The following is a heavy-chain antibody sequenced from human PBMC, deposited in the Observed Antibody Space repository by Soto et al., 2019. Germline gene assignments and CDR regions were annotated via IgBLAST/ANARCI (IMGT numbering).Heavy chain of an antibody. V-gene: IGHV3-9*01. CDR1: GFTFDDYA. D-gene: IGHD2-21*02. J-gene: IGHJ4*02. CDR3: AKAKIVVVTNSPVDS. CDR2: ISWNSGNI. Sequence: EVQLVESGGGLVQPGRSLRLSCTASGFTFDDYAMHWVRQGPGKGLEWVSGISWNSGNIGYADSVRGRFTISRDNAKNSLYLQIDSLRAEDTALYYCAKAKIVVVTNSPVDSWGQGTLVTVSS.